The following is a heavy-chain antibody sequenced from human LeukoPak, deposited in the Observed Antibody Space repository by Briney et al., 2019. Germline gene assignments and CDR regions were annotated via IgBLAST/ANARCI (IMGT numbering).Heavy chain of an antibody. CDR1: GGSISSYY. V-gene: IGHV4-4*07. CDR2: IYTSGST. Sequence: PSETQSLTCTVSGGSISSYYWSWIRQPAGKGLEWIGRIYTSGSTNYNPSLKSRVTMSVDTSKNQFSLKLSSVTAADTAVYYCVGWLRSRYYYGMDVWGQGTTVTVSS. J-gene: IGHJ6*02. CDR3: VGWLRSRYYYGMDV. D-gene: IGHD5-12*01.